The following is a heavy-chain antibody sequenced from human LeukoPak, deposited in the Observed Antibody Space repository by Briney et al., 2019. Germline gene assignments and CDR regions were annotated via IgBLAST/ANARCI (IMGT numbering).Heavy chain of an antibody. CDR1: GYTFTGYY. Sequence: ASVKVSCKASGYTFTGYYMHWVRQAPGQGLEWMGWINPNSGGTNYAQKFQGRVTMTRDTSISTAYMELSRLRSDDTAVYYCARGTIWFGAFFDYWGQGTLVTVSS. CDR2: INPNSGGT. V-gene: IGHV1-2*02. J-gene: IGHJ4*02. CDR3: ARGTIWFGAFFDY. D-gene: IGHD3-10*01.